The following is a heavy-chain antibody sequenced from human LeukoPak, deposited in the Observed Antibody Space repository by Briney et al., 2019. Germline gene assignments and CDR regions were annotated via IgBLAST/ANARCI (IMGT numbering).Heavy chain of an antibody. Sequence: PSETLSLTCTVSGGSISSGSYYWSWIRQPAGKGLEWIGRIYTSGSTNYNPSLKSRVTISVDTSKNQFSLKLSSVTAADTAVYYCARGRYNWNDVKKYYFDYWGQGTLVTVSS. V-gene: IGHV4-61*02. CDR2: IYTSGST. D-gene: IGHD1-1*01. J-gene: IGHJ4*02. CDR1: GGSISSGSYY. CDR3: ARGRYNWNDVKKYYFDY.